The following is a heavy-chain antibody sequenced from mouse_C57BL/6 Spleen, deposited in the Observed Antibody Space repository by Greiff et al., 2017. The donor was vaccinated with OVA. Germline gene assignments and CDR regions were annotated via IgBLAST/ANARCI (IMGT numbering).Heavy chain of an antibody. V-gene: IGHV5-17*01. J-gene: IGHJ4*01. CDR3: ARGPYYAMDY. CDR2: ISSGSSTI. CDR1: GFTFSDYG. Sequence: EVMLVESGGGLVKPGGSLKLSCAASGFTFSDYGMHWVRQAPEKGLEWVAYISSGSSTIYYADTVKGRFTISRDNAKNTLFLQMTSLRSEDTAMYYCARGPYYAMDYWGQGTSGTVSS.